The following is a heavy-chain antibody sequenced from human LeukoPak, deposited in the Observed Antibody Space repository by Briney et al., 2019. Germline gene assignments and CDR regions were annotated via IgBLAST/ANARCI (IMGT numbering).Heavy chain of an antibody. J-gene: IGHJ4*02. Sequence: PSETLSLTCTVSGGSISSHYWSWIRQSPGKGLEWIGFIYYSGSPNYNPSLKGRVSVSVDTSKNQFFLKLTSVTAADTAVYFCARGRGPWGYWGQGTLVTVSS. CDR1: GGSISSHY. CDR2: IYYSGSP. D-gene: IGHD3-16*01. V-gene: IGHV4-59*08. CDR3: ARGRGPWGY.